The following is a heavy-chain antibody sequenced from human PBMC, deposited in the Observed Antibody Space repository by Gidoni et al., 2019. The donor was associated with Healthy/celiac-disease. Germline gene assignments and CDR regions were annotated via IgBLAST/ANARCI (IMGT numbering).Heavy chain of an antibody. Sequence: QVQLVQSGAEVKKPGASVKVSCKASGYTFTGYYMHWVRQAPGQGLEWMGWINPNSGGTNYAQKFQGRVTMTRDTSISTAYMELSRLRSDDTAVYYCARVSYCSSTSCYHPYYYGMDVWGQGTTVTVSS. D-gene: IGHD2-2*01. CDR1: GYTFTGYY. CDR3: ARVSYCSSTSCYHPYYYGMDV. CDR2: INPNSGGT. V-gene: IGHV1-2*02. J-gene: IGHJ6*02.